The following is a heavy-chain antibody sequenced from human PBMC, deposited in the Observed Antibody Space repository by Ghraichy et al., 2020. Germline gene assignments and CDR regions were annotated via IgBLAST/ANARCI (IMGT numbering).Heavy chain of an antibody. J-gene: IGHJ4*02. CDR3: TASYDSSSYYYQYIDY. D-gene: IGHD3-22*01. V-gene: IGHV3-49*04. CDR2: IRSRAFGGTT. CDR1: GFTFGDYA. Sequence: GGSLRLSCTASGFTFGDYAMTWVRQAPGKGLEWVGFIRSRAFGGTTEYAASVKGRFTISRDGSKSLAYLQMNGLKTEDTAVYYCTASYDSSSYYYQYIDYWGQGTLVTVSS.